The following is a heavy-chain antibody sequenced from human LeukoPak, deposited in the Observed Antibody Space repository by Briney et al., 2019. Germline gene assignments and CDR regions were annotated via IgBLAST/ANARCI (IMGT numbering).Heavy chain of an antibody. CDR2: ISSNGHT. CDR1: GFTFTKYS. D-gene: IGHD2/OR15-2a*01. Sequence: PGGSLRLSCSASGFTFTKYSMHWARQGPGKGLDYVSAISSNGHTYYADSVKGRFTISRDNSKSTLYLQMSSLRPEDTAVYYCVKDNREEDWFDPWGQGTLVTVSS. CDR3: VKDNREEDWFDP. V-gene: IGHV3-64D*09. J-gene: IGHJ5*02.